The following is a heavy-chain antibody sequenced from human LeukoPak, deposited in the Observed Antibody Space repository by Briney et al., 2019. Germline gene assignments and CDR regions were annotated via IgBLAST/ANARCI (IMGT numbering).Heavy chain of an antibody. CDR2: IYYDGST. CDR1: DGSISSGDYY. V-gene: IGHV4-39*01. D-gene: IGHD5-18*01. CDR3: AGHRSYGSRADY. J-gene: IGHJ4*02. Sequence: PSETLSLTCTVSDGSISSGDYYWGWIRQPPEKGLQWIGSIYYDGSTYYSPSLKSRVTISVDTSKNQFSLKLSSVIAADTAVYYCAGHRSYGSRADYWGQGILVIVSS.